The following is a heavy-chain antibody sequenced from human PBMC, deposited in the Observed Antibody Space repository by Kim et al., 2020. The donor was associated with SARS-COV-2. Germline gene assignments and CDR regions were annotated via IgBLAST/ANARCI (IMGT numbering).Heavy chain of an antibody. V-gene: IGHV4-39*07. CDR3: ARDEPASIAAVPGAFDY. CDR2: IYYSGST. D-gene: IGHD6-13*01. J-gene: IGHJ4*02. Sequence: SETLSLTCTVSGGSISSSSYYWGWIRQPPGKGLEWIGSIYYSGSTYYNPSLKSRVTISVDTSKNQFSLKLSSVTAADTAVYYCARDEPASIAAVPGAFDYWGQGTLVTVSS. CDR1: GGSISSSSYY.